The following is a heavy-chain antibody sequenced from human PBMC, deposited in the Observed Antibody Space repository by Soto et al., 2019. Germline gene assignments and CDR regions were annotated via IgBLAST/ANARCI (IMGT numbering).Heavy chain of an antibody. CDR3: TTISEYSGYDPFDY. V-gene: IGHV3-33*01. Sequence: GGSLRLSCAASGFTFSGYAMHWVRQAPGKGLEWVALIWYDGSNKYYADSVKGRFTISRDNSKNTLYLQMSSLRAEDTAVYYCTTISEYSGYDPFDYWGQGTLVTVSS. CDR1: GFTFSGYA. CDR2: IWYDGSNK. J-gene: IGHJ4*02. D-gene: IGHD5-12*01.